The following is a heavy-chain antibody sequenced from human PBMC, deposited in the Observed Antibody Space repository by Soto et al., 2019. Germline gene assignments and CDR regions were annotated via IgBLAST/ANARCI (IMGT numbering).Heavy chain of an antibody. CDR3: AKDPLAARPPYYYYYGMDV. V-gene: IGHV3-23*01. Sequence: GGSLRLSCTVSGFAFSSYAMSWVRQAPGKGLEWVSAISGSGGSTYYADSVKGRFTISRDNSKNTLYLQMNSLRAEDTAVYYCAKDPLAARPPYYYYYGMDVWGQGTTVTVSS. D-gene: IGHD6-6*01. J-gene: IGHJ6*02. CDR2: ISGSGGST. CDR1: GFAFSSYA.